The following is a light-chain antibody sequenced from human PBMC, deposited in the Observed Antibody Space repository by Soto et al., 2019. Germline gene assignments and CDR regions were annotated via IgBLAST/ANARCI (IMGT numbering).Light chain of an antibody. J-gene: IGLJ2*01. V-gene: IGLV2-23*02. CDR3: CSYASSSTSV. CDR2: EVS. CDR1: SSDVGSYNL. Sequence: QSALTQPASVSGSPGQSITISCTGTSSDVGSYNLVSWYQQHPGKAPKLMIYEVSKRPSGVSNRFSGSKSGNTASLTISGLQAEDEADYYCCSYASSSTSVFGGGTKVTVL.